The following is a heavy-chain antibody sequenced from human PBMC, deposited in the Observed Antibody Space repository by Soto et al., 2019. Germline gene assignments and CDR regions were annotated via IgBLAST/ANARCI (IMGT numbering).Heavy chain of an antibody. D-gene: IGHD3-22*01. J-gene: IGHJ1*01. CDR3: AKGYYDSIPNFQH. V-gene: IGHV3-23*01. CDR1: GFTFSSNA. Sequence: EVQLLESGGGLVQPGGSLRLSCSASGFTFSSNAMSWVRQAPGKGLEWVSAISGSGGSTYYADSVKGRFTISRDNSKNTLYLQMNSLRAEDTAVYYCAKGYYDSIPNFQHWGQGTLVTVSS. CDR2: ISGSGGST.